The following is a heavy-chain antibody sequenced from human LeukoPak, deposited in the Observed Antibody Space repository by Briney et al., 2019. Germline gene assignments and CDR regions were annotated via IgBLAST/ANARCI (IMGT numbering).Heavy chain of an antibody. D-gene: IGHD2-8*02. J-gene: IGHJ4*02. CDR3: ARVYGYYYFDY. Sequence: PSETLSLTCAVSGYSISSGYYWGWIRQPPGKGLVWVSRINSDGSSTSYADSVKGRFTISRDNAKNTLYLQMNSLRAEDTAVYYCARVYGYYYFDYWGQGTLVTVSS. V-gene: IGHV3-74*01. CDR1: GYSISSGYY. CDR2: INSDGSST.